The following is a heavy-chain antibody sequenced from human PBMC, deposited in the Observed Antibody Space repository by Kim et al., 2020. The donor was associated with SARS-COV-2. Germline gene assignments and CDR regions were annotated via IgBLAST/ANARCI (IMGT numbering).Heavy chain of an antibody. J-gene: IGHJ4*02. D-gene: IGHD6-19*01. V-gene: IGHV3-7*01. Sequence: GGSLRLSCAASGFTFSSYWMSWVRQAPGKGLEWVANIKQDGSEKYYVDSVKGRFTISRDNAKNSLYLQMNSLRAEDTAVYYCARDLGMSIAVAGTFFDYWGQGTLVTVSS. CDR3: ARDLGMSIAVAGTFFDY. CDR2: IKQDGSEK. CDR1: GFTFSSYW.